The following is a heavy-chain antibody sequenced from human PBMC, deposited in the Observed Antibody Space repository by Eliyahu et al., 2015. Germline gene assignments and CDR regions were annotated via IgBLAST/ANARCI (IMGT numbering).Heavy chain of an antibody. CDR3: AKVINAYSSWVSFDY. J-gene: IGHJ4*02. CDR1: GFTFXYYA. V-gene: IGHV3-9*01. CDR2: ISWNSGTI. Sequence: EVQLVESGGGLVQPGRSLRLSCAASGFTFXYYALRRVRQAPGKGLEWVSGISWNSGTIGYADSVKGRFTISRDNAKNSLYLQMNSLRAEDTALYYCAKVINAYSSWVSFDYWGQGTLVTVSS. D-gene: IGHD6-13*01.